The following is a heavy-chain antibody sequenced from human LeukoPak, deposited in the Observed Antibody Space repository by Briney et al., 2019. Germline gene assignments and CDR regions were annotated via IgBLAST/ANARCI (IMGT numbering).Heavy chain of an antibody. V-gene: IGHV5-51*01. J-gene: IGHJ4*02. CDR3: ARQGRGSGSDYSSY. D-gene: IGHD5-12*01. CDR2: IYPGSSDT. Sequence: GESLKISCKGSGYSFTNYWIGWVRQMPGEGLEWMGVIYPGSSDTRYSPSFQCQVTISADKSISTAYLQWSSLKASDTAMYYCARQGRGSGSDYSSYWGQGTLVTVSP. CDR1: GYSFTNYW.